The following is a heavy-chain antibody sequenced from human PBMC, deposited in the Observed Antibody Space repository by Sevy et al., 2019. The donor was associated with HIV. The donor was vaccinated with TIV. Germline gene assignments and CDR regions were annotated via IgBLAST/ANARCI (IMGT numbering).Heavy chain of an antibody. D-gene: IGHD5-12*01. Sequence: GGSLRLSCAASGFTFSSHTMNWVRQAPGKGLEWVSSISSGSTYIYYADSVKGRFTISRDNAKNLLYMQMNSLRVEDTAVYYCAASGNSGYDDPRWGQGTLVTVSS. CDR3: AASGNSGYDDPR. CDR2: ISSGSTYI. CDR1: GFTFSSHT. V-gene: IGHV3-21*06. J-gene: IGHJ4*02.